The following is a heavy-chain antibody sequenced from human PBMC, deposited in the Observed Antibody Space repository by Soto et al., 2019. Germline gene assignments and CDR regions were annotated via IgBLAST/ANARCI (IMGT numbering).Heavy chain of an antibody. V-gene: IGHV5-10-1*01. Sequence: GKGLEWVGRIDPSDSYTNYCPSFQGHVTISTDKSISTAYLLWSSLKASDTAMYYCARHAIISGWYPFFAYWGQGTPVIGSS. CDR3: ARHAIISGWYPFFAY. CDR2: IDPSDSYT. D-gene: IGHD6-19*01. J-gene: IGHJ4*02.